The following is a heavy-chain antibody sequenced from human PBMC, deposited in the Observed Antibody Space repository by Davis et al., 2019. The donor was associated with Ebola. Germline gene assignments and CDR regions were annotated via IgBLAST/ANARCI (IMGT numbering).Heavy chain of an antibody. CDR2: IYTSGST. CDR3: ARVSIFGVVIPWDY. D-gene: IGHD3-3*01. J-gene: IGHJ4*02. CDR1: GGSISSGSYY. Sequence: PSETLSLTCAVSGGSISSGSYYWSWIRQPAGKGLEWIGHIYTSGSTNYNPSLKSRVTISVDTSKNQFSLKLSSVTAADTAVYYCARVSIFGVVIPWDYWGQGTLVTVSS. V-gene: IGHV4-61*09.